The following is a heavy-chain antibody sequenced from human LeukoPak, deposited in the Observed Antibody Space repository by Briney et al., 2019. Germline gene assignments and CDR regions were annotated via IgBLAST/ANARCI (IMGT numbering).Heavy chain of an antibody. D-gene: IGHD1-1*01. J-gene: IGHJ4*02. CDR2: ISGSGGST. V-gene: IGHV3-23*01. CDR1: GFTFSSYA. Sequence: GGSLRLSCAASGFTFSSYAMSWVRQAPGKGLEWVSFISGSGGSTYYADCVKGRFTISRDKSKNTLYLQMNSQRAEDTAVYYCAKVVADGNDLFDYWGQGTLVTVSS. CDR3: AKVVADGNDLFDY.